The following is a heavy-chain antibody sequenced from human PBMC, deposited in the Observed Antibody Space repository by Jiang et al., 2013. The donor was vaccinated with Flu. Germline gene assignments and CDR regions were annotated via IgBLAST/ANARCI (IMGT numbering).Heavy chain of an antibody. CDR3: ARIVPNFPEGYYFDY. CDR1: GFSLSTSGMC. V-gene: IGHV2-70*11. D-gene: IGHD2-2*01. Sequence: PTQTLTLTCTFSGFSLSTSGMCVSWIRQPPGKALERLARIDWDDDKYYSTSLKTRLTISKDTSKNQVVLTMTNMDPVDTATYYCARIVPNFPEGYYFDYWGQGTLVTVSS. J-gene: IGHJ4*02. CDR2: IDWDDDK.